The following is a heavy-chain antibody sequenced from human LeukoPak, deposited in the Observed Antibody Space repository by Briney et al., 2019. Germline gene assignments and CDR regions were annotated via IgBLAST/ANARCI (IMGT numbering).Heavy chain of an antibody. V-gene: IGHV1-69*04. CDR3: ARETPGYMDFWSGYRKRFLDY. CDR2: IIPILGIA. Sequence: ASVKVSCKASGGTFSSYAISWVRQAPGQGLEWMGRIIPILGIANYAQKFQGRVTITADKSTSTAYMELSSLRSEDTAVYYCARETPGYMDFWSGYRKRFLDYRGQGTLVTVSS. J-gene: IGHJ4*02. D-gene: IGHD3-3*01. CDR1: GGTFSSYA.